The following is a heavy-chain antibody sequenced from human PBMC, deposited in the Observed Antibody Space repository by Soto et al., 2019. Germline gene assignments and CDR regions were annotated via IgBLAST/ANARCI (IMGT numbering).Heavy chain of an antibody. Sequence: ASVKVSCKASGYTFTTYAMHWVRQAPGQRLEWLAWINSGNGDTKYSQEFQGRVTVTRDTSASTAYMELSSLRSEDTAVYYCASREHDVIGGNYYYAMDVWGRGTTVTVSS. D-gene: IGHD1-26*01. CDR3: ASREHDVIGGNYYYAMDV. CDR2: INSGNGDT. CDR1: GYTFTTYA. V-gene: IGHV1-3*03. J-gene: IGHJ6*02.